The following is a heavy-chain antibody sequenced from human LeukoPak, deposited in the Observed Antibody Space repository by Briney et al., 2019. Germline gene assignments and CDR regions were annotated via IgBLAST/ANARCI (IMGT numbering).Heavy chain of an antibody. J-gene: IGHJ4*02. CDR1: GVSISSGGNY. D-gene: IGHD3-3*02. V-gene: IGHV4-31*03. CDR3: ARDSMRSYLDY. CDR2: IHYSGNT. Sequence: SETLSLTCTVSGVSISSGGNYWSWIRQHPGKGLEWIGYIHYSGNTFYNPSLKSRVTLSVDTSKNQFSLNLSSVTAADTAVYFCARDSMRSYLDYWGQGTLVTVSS.